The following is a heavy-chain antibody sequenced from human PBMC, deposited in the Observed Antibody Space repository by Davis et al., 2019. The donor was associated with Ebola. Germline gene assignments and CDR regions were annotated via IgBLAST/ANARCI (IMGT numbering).Heavy chain of an antibody. CDR3: ATDDYGGKSGTVY. CDR2: IWNDEKSK. CDR1: GFTFSSYA. V-gene: IGHV3-30*02. D-gene: IGHD4-23*01. Sequence: GGSLRLSCAASGFTFSSYAMHWVRQAPGKGLEWVAIIWNDEKSKYYADSVKGRFTISRDNSKNTVYLQMDTLRAEDTALYYCATDDYGGKSGTVYWSPGTLVTVTS. J-gene: IGHJ4*02.